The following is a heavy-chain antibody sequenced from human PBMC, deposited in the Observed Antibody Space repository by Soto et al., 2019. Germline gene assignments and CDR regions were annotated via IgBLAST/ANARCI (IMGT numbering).Heavy chain of an antibody. Sequence: EVQLVESGGGLVQPGGSLRLSCAASGFTFSTYEMNWVRQAPGKGLEWVSYITSSGSTIYYADSVKGRFTISRDNAKSSLYLQMNSLSAEDTAVYYCARGNSPVNVYWGQGTLVTVSS. CDR1: GFTFSTYE. V-gene: IGHV3-48*03. CDR3: ARGNSPVNVY. CDR2: ITSSGSTI. J-gene: IGHJ4*02. D-gene: IGHD3-16*02.